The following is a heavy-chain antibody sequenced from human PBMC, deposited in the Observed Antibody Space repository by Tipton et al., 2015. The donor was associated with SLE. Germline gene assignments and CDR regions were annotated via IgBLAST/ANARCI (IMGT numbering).Heavy chain of an antibody. J-gene: IGHJ4*02. Sequence: TLSLTCAVYGGSFSGYYWSWIRQPPGKGLEWIGEINHSGSTNYNPSLKSRVTISVDTSKNQFSLKLISVTAADTAVYYCARGPAFGRKKSYFDYWGQGTLVTVSS. CDR1: GGSFSGYY. D-gene: IGHD2-15*01. V-gene: IGHV4-34*01. CDR3: ARGPAFGRKKSYFDY. CDR2: INHSGST.